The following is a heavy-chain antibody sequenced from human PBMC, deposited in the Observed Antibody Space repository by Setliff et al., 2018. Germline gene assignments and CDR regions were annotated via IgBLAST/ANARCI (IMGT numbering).Heavy chain of an antibody. V-gene: IGHV1-69*13. Sequence: SVKVSCKASGGSFNNYPISWVRQAPGHGLEWMGGIIPMFRTGKYAQRFQGRVTITADESTSTAYMELSSLRPEDTAVYYCARDTRDKYDTSGHYLSLDYWGQGTLVTVSS. CDR2: IIPMFRTG. CDR1: GGSFNNYP. D-gene: IGHD3-22*01. J-gene: IGHJ4*02. CDR3: ARDTRDKYDTSGHYLSLDY.